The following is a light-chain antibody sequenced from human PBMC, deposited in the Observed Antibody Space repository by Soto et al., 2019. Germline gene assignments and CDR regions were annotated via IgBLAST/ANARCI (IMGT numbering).Light chain of an antibody. CDR1: QSLLHITGETF. V-gene: IGKV2D-29*02. J-gene: IGKJ5*01. CDR2: EVS. CDR3: MQSTQRPPT. Sequence: VVMTQTPLSLSVAPGQPASISCKSSQSLLHITGETFLFWYLQKPGQSPQLLIYEVSTRVSGVPDRFSGSGSGTDFTLEISRVETDDVGIYYCMQSTQRPPTFGQGTRLEIK.